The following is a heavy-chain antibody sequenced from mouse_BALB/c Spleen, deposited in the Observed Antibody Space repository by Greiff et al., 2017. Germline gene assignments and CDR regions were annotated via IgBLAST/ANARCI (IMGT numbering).Heavy chain of an antibody. Sequence: QVQLQQPGAELVRPGASVKLSCKASGYTFTSYWINWVKQRPGQGLEWIGNIYPSDSYTNYNQKFKDKATLTVDKSSSTAYMQLSSPTSEDSAVYYCTRDLVWPHFDYWGQGTTLTVSS. J-gene: IGHJ2*01. CDR3: TRDLVWPHFDY. D-gene: IGHD2-10*02. CDR2: IYPSDSYT. V-gene: IGHV1-69*02. CDR1: GYTFTSYW.